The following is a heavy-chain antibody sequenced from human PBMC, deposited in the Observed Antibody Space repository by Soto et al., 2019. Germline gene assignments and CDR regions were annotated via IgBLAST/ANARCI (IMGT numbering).Heavy chain of an antibody. V-gene: IGHV3-23*01. J-gene: IGHJ4*02. CDR1: GFTFSTYA. CDR2: MSGSGGST. CDR3: MNLYSYGSGSYYK. Sequence: EVQLLESGGGLVQPGGSLRLSCAASGFTFSTYAMSCVRQAPGKGLEWVSGMSGSGGSTYYADSVKGRFTISRDNSKNTLYLQMTSLRAEDTAVYYCMNLYSYGSGSYYKWGQGTLVTVSS. D-gene: IGHD3-10*01.